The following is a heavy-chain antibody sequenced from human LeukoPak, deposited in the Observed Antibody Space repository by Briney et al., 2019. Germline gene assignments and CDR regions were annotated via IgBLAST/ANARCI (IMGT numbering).Heavy chain of an antibody. J-gene: IGHJ4*02. V-gene: IGHV3-23*01. Sequence: GGSLRLSCAVSGFTFSSHAMSWVRQAPGKGLEWVSAITSGGATYYADSVKGRFTISRDNSKSTLYLQMNSLRAEDTALYYCARGTVEPLYWGQGTLVTVSS. CDR3: ARGTVEPLY. CDR2: ITSGGAT. D-gene: IGHD4-11*01. CDR1: GFTFSSHA.